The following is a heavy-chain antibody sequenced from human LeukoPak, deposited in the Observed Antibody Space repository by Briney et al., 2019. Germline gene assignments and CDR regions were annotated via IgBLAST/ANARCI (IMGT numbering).Heavy chain of an antibody. CDR1: GYSISSGYY. D-gene: IGHD4-17*01. V-gene: IGHV4-38-2*02. Sequence: SETLSLTCTVSGYSISSGYYWGWIRQPPGKGLEWIGSIYHSGSTYYNPSLKSRVTISVDTSKNQFSLKLSSVTAADTAVYYCARVSTVTPWYFDYWGQGTLVTVSS. CDR3: ARVSTVTPWYFDY. J-gene: IGHJ4*02. CDR2: IYHSGST.